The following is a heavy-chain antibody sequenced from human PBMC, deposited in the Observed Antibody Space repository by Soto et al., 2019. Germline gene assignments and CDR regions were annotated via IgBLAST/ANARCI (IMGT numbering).Heavy chain of an antibody. CDR2: IYNNETF. D-gene: IGHD6-19*01. V-gene: IGHV4-61*01. J-gene: IGHJ4*02. CDR3: ARVPLRYSSSHNFDS. Sequence: SETLSLTCSVSGASVSSGSFYWSWIRQPPGKGLEWIGFIYNNETFNYNPSLKSRVTLSVDTSKHQFSLKLSSVTAADTAVYYCARVPLRYSSSHNFDSWGQGTLVTVSS. CDR1: GASVSSGSFY.